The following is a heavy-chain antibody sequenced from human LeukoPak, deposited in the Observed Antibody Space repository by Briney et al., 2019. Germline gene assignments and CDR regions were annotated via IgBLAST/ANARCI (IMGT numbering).Heavy chain of an antibody. J-gene: IGHJ4*02. CDR3: ARGYYYDSTFDY. CDR2: ITSTNTFI. D-gene: IGHD3-22*01. CDR1: GFTFSSYS. Sequence: GSLRLSCAASGFTFSSYSMNWVRQSPVKGLEWVSSITSTNTFINYADSVKGRFTISRDNAKNSLYLQMNSLRAEDTAVYFCARGYYYDSTFDYWGQGTLVTVSS. V-gene: IGHV3-21*01.